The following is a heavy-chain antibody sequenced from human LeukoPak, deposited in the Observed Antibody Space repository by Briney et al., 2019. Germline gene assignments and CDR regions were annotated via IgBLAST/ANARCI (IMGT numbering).Heavy chain of an antibody. CDR2: LNEDGSRR. Sequence: PGGSLRLSCAASGFTFSSYWMSWVRQTPGKGLEWVANLNEDGSRRYYLDSVKGRFTISRDNARSLMYLQMSGLSAEDTALYYCARDIDYVGAFTYFDYWGRGTPVTVSS. J-gene: IGHJ4*01. V-gene: IGHV3-7*03. CDR1: GFTFSSYW. D-gene: IGHD3-16*01. CDR3: ARDIDYVGAFTYFDY.